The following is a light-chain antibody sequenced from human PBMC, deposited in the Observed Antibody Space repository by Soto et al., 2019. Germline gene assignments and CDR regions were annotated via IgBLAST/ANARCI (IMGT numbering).Light chain of an antibody. J-gene: IGKJ2*01. CDR2: AAS. Sequence: EIVLTLSPATLSLSPGERATLSCRASRSFASSYLAWYQHKPGQAPRLLIYAASSRATGIPDRFIGSGSGTDFTLTISRLEPDDSAVYYCHHYDSSPPYTFGQGTKLEIK. CDR1: RSFASSY. V-gene: IGKV3-20*01. CDR3: HHYDSSPPYT.